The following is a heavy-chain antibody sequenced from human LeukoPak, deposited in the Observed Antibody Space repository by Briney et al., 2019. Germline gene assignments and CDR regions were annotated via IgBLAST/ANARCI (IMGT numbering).Heavy chain of an antibody. V-gene: IGHV1-46*01. CDR3: ARDQGGVTFGY. D-gene: IGHD3-16*01. CDR1: GYTFTSYY. CDR2: INPSGGST. Sequence: GASVKVSCKASGYTFTSYYMHWMRQAPGQGLEWMGIINPSGGSTSYAQKFQGRVTMTRDMSTSTVYMELSRLRSDDTAVYYCARDQGGVTFGYWGQGTLVTVSS. J-gene: IGHJ4*02.